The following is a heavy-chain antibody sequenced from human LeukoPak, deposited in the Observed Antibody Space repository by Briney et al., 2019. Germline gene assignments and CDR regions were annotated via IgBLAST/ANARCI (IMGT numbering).Heavy chain of an antibody. CDR2: MSHDGSVN. J-gene: IGHJ1*01. V-gene: IGHV3-30-3*01. CDR3: AREGTRGYFQH. Sequence: PGGSLRLSCAASGFTFSSYPIHWVRQAPGKGLEWVAVMSHDGSVNYYADSVKGRFTISRDNSKNTLYLQMNSLRAEDTAVYYCAREGTRGYFQHWGQGTLVTVSS. CDR1: GFTFSSYP.